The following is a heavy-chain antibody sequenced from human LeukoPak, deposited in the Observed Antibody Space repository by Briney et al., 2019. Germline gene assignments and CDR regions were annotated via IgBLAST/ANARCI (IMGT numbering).Heavy chain of an antibody. Sequence: GRSLRLSCAASGFTFDDYAMHWVRQAPGKGLEWVSGISWNSGSIGYADSVKGRFTISRDNAKNSLYLQMNSLRAEDTALYYCAKDIGLRGYYYDSSGYYWVDYWGQGTLVTVSS. D-gene: IGHD3-22*01. CDR3: AKDIGLRGYYYDSSGYYWVDY. V-gene: IGHV3-9*01. J-gene: IGHJ4*02. CDR1: GFTFDDYA. CDR2: ISWNSGSI.